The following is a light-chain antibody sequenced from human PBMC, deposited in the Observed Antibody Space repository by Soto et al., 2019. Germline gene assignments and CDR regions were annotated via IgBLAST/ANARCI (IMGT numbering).Light chain of an antibody. V-gene: IGKV1-33*01. CDR3: QQYDDLPIT. J-gene: IGKJ5*01. Sequence: DIQMTESPSSLAAAVGGIVTITCQASQYIDKFLNWYQQKSGKAPKLLISDASNLETGVPSRFSGGRSGTDFTFTIPSLQPEDVAIYYCQQYDDLPITFGQGTRLEIK. CDR1: QYIDKF. CDR2: DAS.